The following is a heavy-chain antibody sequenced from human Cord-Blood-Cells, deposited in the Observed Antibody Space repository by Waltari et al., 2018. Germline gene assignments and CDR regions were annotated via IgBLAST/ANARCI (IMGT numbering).Heavy chain of an antibody. J-gene: IGHJ5*02. CDR3: ASGLGYCSSTSCYTGNWFDP. V-gene: IGHV4-39*01. CDR1: GGSISSSSYY. D-gene: IGHD2-2*02. CDR2: IYYSGST. Sequence: QLQLQESGPGLVKPSETLSLTCTVSGGSISSSSYYWGWIRQPPGKGAGWIGSIYYSGSTYYNPSLKSRVTISVDTSKNQFSLKLSSVTAADTAVYYCASGLGYCSSTSCYTGNWFDPWGQGTLVTVSS.